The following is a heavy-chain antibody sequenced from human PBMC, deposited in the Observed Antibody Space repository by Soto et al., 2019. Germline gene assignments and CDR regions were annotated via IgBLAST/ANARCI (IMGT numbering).Heavy chain of an antibody. CDR3: ARNSWGAAAALDY. V-gene: IGHV4-59*01. CDR1: GGSISSYY. Sequence: PSETLSLTCSVSGGSISSYYWSWIRQPPGKGLEWIGYIYYSGSTNYNPSLKSRVTISVDTSKNQFSLKLSSVTAADTAVYYCARNSWGAAAALDYWGQGTLVTVSS. CDR2: IYYSGST. J-gene: IGHJ4*02. D-gene: IGHD6-25*01.